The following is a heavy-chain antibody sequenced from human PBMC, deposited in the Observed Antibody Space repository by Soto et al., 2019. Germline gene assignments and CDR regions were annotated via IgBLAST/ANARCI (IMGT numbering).Heavy chain of an antibody. CDR3: TRRSWSYGGYDWFDH. CDR2: IRSKINSYAT. V-gene: IGHV3-73*01. D-gene: IGHD3-10*01. CDR1: GFSFSDSP. J-gene: IGHJ5*02. Sequence: EVQLVESGGGLVQPGGSLKLSCAASGFSFSDSPIHWVRQASGKGLEWVGRIRSKINSYATAYGASVQGRFTISIDDSKNTAYLQMNSLKTDDTAVYYCTRRSWSYGGYDWFDHWGQGTLVTVSS.